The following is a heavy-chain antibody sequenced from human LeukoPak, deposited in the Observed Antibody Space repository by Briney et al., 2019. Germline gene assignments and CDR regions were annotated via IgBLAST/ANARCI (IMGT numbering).Heavy chain of an antibody. CDR1: GGSISSYY. D-gene: IGHD1-1*01. Sequence: SETLSLTLTVPGGSISSYYWSWIRQPPGKGLEWIGYIYYSGSTNYNPALKSRVTISVDTSKNQFSLKLSSVTAADTAVYYCARSGWNDVPDYWGQGTLVTVSS. CDR2: IYYSGST. CDR3: ARSGWNDVPDY. J-gene: IGHJ4*02. V-gene: IGHV4-59*01.